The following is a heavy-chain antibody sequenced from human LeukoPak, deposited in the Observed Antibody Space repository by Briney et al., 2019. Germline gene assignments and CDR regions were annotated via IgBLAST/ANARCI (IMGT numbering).Heavy chain of an antibody. V-gene: IGHV4-61*02. CDR1: GGSISSGSYY. CDR3: ARDSVSTYYFDY. D-gene: IGHD5/OR15-5a*01. J-gene: IGHJ4*02. Sequence: SQTLSLTCTVSGGSISSGSYYWSWVRQPAGKGLEWIGRIYSSGNTTYNPSFKSRVTISRDTSKRLFSLKLSSVTAADTAVYYCARDSVSTYYFDYWGQGTLVTVSS. CDR2: IYSSGNT.